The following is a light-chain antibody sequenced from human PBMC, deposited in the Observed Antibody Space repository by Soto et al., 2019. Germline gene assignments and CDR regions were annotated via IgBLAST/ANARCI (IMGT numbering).Light chain of an antibody. Sequence: DVVMTQSPLSLPVTLGQPASISCRSSQSLVHSDGNSYLNWFHQRPGQSPRRLIYKISNRDSGVPDRFSGSGSGTDFTLKISGVEAEDVGIYFCVQATQWPYTFGQGTKLEIK. CDR2: KIS. CDR3: VQATQWPYT. V-gene: IGKV2-30*02. CDR1: QSLVHSDGNSY. J-gene: IGKJ2*01.